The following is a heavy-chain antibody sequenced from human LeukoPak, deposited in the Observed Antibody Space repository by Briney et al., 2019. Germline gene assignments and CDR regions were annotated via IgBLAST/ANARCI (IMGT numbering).Heavy chain of an antibody. J-gene: IGHJ6*02. CDR1: GYTFTSYG. CDR3: ARDMNGDLRGYYYGMDV. Sequence: ASVKVSCKASGYTFTSYGISWVRQAPGQGLEWMGWISAYNGNTNYAQKLQGRVTMTTDTSTSTAYMELRSLRSDDTAVYYCARDMNGDLRGYYYGMDVWGQGTTVTVSS. D-gene: IGHD4-17*01. CDR2: ISAYNGNT. V-gene: IGHV1-18*01.